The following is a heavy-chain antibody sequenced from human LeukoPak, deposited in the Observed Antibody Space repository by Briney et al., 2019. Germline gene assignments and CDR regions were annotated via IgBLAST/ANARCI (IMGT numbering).Heavy chain of an antibody. V-gene: IGHV4-34*01. CDR1: GGSFSDYY. Sequence: SETLSLTCAVYGGSFSDYYWSWIRQPPGKGLEWIGEINHSGSTNYNPSLKSRVTISVDTPKNQFSLKLSSVTAADTAVYYCAGSIAARLDYWGQGTLVTVSS. D-gene: IGHD6-6*01. CDR2: INHSGST. J-gene: IGHJ4*02. CDR3: AGSIAARLDY.